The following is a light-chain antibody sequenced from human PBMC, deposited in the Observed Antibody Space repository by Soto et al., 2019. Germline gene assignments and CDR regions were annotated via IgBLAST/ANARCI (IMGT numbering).Light chain of an antibody. CDR1: QTISSW. CDR3: QHYNSYSEA. V-gene: IGKV1-5*03. Sequence: DIQMTQSPSTLSGSVGDRVTITCRASQTISSWLAWYQQKPGKAPKLLIYKASTLKSGVPSRLSGSGSGTEFTLTISSLQPDDFPPYYCQHYNSYSEAFGQGTKVDLK. CDR2: KAS. J-gene: IGKJ1*01.